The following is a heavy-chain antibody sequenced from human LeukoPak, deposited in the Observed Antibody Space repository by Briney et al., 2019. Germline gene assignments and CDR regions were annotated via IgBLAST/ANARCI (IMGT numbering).Heavy chain of an antibody. Sequence: GGSLRLSCAGSGFTFSDNWMSWFRLPPGKGLEWVANINKDGSEKYYVDSVKGRFSISRDNPKDSLYLQMHSLRAEDTAVYYCASGGGWVFDYWGLGTLVTVSS. D-gene: IGHD6-19*01. J-gene: IGHJ4*02. CDR2: INKDGSEK. CDR3: ASGGGWVFDY. CDR1: GFTFSDNW. V-gene: IGHV3-7*01.